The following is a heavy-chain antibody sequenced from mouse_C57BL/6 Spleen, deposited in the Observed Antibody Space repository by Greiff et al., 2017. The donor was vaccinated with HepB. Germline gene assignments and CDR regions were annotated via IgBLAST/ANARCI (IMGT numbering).Heavy chain of an antibody. CDR3: ARGGLLREDY. J-gene: IGHJ4*01. CDR2: INPNNGGT. CDR1: GYTFTAYN. D-gene: IGHD1-1*01. V-gene: IGHV1-22*01. Sequence: VQLKESGPELVKPGASVKMSCKASGYTFTAYNMHWVKQSHGKSLEWIGYINPNNGGTSYNQKFKGKATLTVNKSSSTAYMELRSLTSEDSAVYYCARGGLLREDYWGQGTSVTVSS.